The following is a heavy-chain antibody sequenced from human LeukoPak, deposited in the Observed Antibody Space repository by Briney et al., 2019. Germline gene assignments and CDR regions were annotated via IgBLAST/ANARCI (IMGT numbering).Heavy chain of an antibody. CDR1: GFTFSSYA. Sequence: PGGSLRLSCAASGFTFSSYAMHWVRQAPGKGLEWVAVISYDGSNKYYADSVKGRFTISRDNSKYTLYLQMNSLRAEDTAVYYCARDSKKALRYFDWFDYWGQGTLVTVSS. V-gene: IGHV3-30-3*01. CDR2: ISYDGSNK. J-gene: IGHJ4*02. D-gene: IGHD3-9*01. CDR3: ARDSKKALRYFDWFDY.